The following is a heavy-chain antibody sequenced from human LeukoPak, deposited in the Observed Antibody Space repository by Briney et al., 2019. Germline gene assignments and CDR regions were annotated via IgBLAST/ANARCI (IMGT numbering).Heavy chain of an antibody. CDR3: AKEGGSYYYYYYYMDV. D-gene: IGHD1-26*01. CDR1: GFTFSIHA. Sequence: GGSLRLSCAASGFTFSIHAMSWVRQAPGKGLEWVSGISESGSNTYYADSVKGRFTISRDNSMNTLYLQMNSLRAEDTAVYYCAKEGGSYYYYYYYMDVWGKGTTVTISS. CDR2: ISESGSNT. J-gene: IGHJ6*03. V-gene: IGHV3-23*01.